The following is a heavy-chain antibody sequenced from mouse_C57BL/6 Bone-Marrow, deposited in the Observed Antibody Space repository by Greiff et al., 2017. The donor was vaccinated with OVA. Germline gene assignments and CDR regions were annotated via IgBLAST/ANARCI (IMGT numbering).Heavy chain of an antibody. J-gene: IGHJ2*01. Sequence: EVQLQQSGPELVKPGASVKMSCKASGYTFTDYNMHWVKQSHGKSLEWIGYINPNNGGTSYNQKFKGKATLTVNKSSSTAYMELRSLTSEESAVYYCASVWDFITTVVASFDYWGQGTTLTVSS. CDR2: INPNNGGT. V-gene: IGHV1-22*01. D-gene: IGHD1-1*01. CDR3: ASVWDFITTVVASFDY. CDR1: GYTFTDYN.